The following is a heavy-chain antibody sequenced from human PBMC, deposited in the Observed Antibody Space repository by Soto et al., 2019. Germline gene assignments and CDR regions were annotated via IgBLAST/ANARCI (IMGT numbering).Heavy chain of an antibody. V-gene: IGHV1-18*01. Sequence: QVHLVQSGVEVKTPGASVKVSCQASGYTFFTYDISWVRQAPGQGLEWMGWISTYSGDTNYAQKFQGRVTMTTDTSTTTADLELRSLRSDDTAVYYCARHHGPTTSENWFDPWGQGTLVTVSS. D-gene: IGHD5-12*01. CDR3: ARHHGPTTSENWFDP. CDR2: ISTYSGDT. J-gene: IGHJ5*02. CDR1: GYTFFTYD.